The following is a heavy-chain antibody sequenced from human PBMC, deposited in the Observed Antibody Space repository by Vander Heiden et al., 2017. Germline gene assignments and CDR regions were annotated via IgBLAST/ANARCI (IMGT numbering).Heavy chain of an antibody. J-gene: IGHJ4*02. V-gene: IGHV3-23*01. CDR2: ISGSGGST. CDR3: AKNTITMIVVVITPFDY. CDR1: GFTFSSYA. Sequence: EVQLLESGGGLVQPGGSLRLYCAASGFTFSSYAMIWVRQAPGKGLEWVSAISGSGGSTYYADSVKGRFTISRDNSKNTLYLQMNSLRAEDTAVYYCAKNTITMIVVVITPFDYWGQGTLVTVSS. D-gene: IGHD3-22*01.